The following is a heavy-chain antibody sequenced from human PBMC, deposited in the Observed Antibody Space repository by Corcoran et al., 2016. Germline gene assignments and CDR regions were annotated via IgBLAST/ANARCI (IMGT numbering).Heavy chain of an antibody. J-gene: IGHJ4*02. CDR1: GISLTTGGGG. CDR3: AHRRIYRGNWDGRTFDY. V-gene: IGHV2-5*02. CDR2: IYWDDDK. Sequence: QITLKESGPTLVNPTQTLTLTCSFSGISLTTGGGGVGWIRQPQGRAREWLAFIYWDDDKRYNPTLRSRLSITKDTYRNQVVLTLTNTAPVATATVYCAHRRIYRGNWDGRTFDYWGQGALFTVSS. D-gene: IGHD1-1*01.